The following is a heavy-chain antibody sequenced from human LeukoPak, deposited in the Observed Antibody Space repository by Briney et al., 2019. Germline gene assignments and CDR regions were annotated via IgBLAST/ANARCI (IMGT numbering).Heavy chain of an antibody. CDR3: AGGGGWKPDY. Sequence: SGGSLRLSCAASGFTFSSYSMNWVRQALGKGLEWVANIKQDGSEKYYVDSVKGRFTISRDNAKNSLFLQMNSLRAEDTAVYYCAGGGGWKPDYWGQGTLVTVSS. D-gene: IGHD2-15*01. CDR1: GFTFSSYS. J-gene: IGHJ4*02. V-gene: IGHV3-7*04. CDR2: IKQDGSEK.